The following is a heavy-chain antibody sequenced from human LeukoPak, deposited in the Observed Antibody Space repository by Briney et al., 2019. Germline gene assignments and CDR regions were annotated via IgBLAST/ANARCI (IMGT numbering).Heavy chain of an antibody. J-gene: IGHJ4*02. CDR3: ARDLPLVGATALSAFDY. D-gene: IGHD1-26*01. CDR2: IYHSGST. V-gene: IGHV4-38-2*02. Sequence: PSETLSLTCTVSGYSISSGYYWGWIRQPPGKGLEWIGSIYHSGSTYYNPSLKSRVTISVDTSKNQFSLKLSSVTAADTAVYYCARDLPLVGATALSAFDYWGQGTLVTVSS. CDR1: GYSISSGYY.